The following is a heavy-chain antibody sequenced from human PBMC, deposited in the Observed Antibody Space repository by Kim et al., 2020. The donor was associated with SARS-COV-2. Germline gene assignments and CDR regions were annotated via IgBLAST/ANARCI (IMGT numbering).Heavy chain of an antibody. V-gene: IGHV3-72*01. CDR3: VRALRDGTNYFLDE. J-gene: IGHJ4*02. CDR1: GFTCSNHY. CDR2: TRNKAKSYTT. Sequence: GGSLRLSCAASGFTCSNHYMDWVRQAPGKGLEWVGRTRNKAKSYTTEYAASVQVRFTISRDDSKNSLYLQMNSLKTEDTAVYYCVRALRDGTNYFLDEWGQGTLVPVSS.